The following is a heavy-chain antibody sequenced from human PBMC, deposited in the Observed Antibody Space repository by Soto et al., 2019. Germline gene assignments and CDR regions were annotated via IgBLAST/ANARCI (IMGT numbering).Heavy chain of an antibody. CDR2: ISYDGSNK. CDR3: AKGGSSSSRFYYYYGMDV. J-gene: IGHJ6*02. Sequence: GGSLRLSCAASGFTFSSYGMHWVRQAPGKGLEWVAVISYDGSNKYYADSVKGRFTISRDNSKNTLYLQMNSLRAEDTAVYYCAKGGSSSSRFYYYYGMDVWGQGTTVTVSS. D-gene: IGHD6-6*01. CDR1: GFTFSSYG. V-gene: IGHV3-30*18.